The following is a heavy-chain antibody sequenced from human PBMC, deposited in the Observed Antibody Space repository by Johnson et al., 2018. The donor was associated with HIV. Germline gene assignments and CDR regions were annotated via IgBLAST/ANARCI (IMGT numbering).Heavy chain of an antibody. CDR2: ITCNSRGI. D-gene: IGHD5-18*01. CDR3: AKGVSYGFRSDAFDI. J-gene: IGHJ3*02. CDR1: EFTFDDYG. Sequence: VQLVESGGGLVQPGRSLRLSCAASEFTFDDYGVHWVRQAPGKGLEWVSTITCNSRGIGYAGSVKGRFTISRDNARRSLHLQMNSLRPEDTALYYCAKGVSYGFRSDAFDIWGQGTMVTVSS. V-gene: IGHV3-9*01.